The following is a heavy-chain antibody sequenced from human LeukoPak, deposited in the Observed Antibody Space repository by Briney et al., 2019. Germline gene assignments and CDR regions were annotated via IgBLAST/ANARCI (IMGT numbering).Heavy chain of an antibody. J-gene: IGHJ4*02. CDR1: GYTFTGYY. D-gene: IGHD3-22*01. Sequence: ASVKVSCKASGYTFTGYYMHWVRQAPGQGLEWMGWINPNSGGTNYAQKFQGRVTMTRDTSISTAYMELSRLRSDDTAVYYCARDGDSSGYYYYYFDYWGQGTLVTVSS. CDR2: INPNSGGT. V-gene: IGHV1-2*02. CDR3: ARDGDSSGYYYYYFDY.